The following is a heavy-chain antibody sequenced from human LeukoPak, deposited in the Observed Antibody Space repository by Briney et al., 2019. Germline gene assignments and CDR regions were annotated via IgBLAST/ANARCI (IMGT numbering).Heavy chain of an antibody. D-gene: IGHD4-17*01. CDR1: GYTFTSYD. CDR3: ARGPPNYGDYWFDP. V-gene: IGHV1-8*01. CDR2: MNPNSGNT. Sequence: ASVKVSCTASGYTFTSYDINWVRQATGQGLEWMGWMNPNSGNTGYAQKFQGRVTMTRDTSISTAYMELSSLRSEDTAVYYCARGPPNYGDYWFDPWGQGTLVTVSS. J-gene: IGHJ5*02.